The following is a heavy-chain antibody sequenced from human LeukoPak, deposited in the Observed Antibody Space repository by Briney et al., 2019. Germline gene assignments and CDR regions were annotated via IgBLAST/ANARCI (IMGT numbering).Heavy chain of an antibody. CDR1: GYTFSSYA. V-gene: IGHV1-69*13. D-gene: IGHD3-3*01. CDR2: IIPIFGTA. Sequence: ASVKVSCKASGYTFSSYAISWVRQAPGQGLEWMGGIIPIFGTANYAQKFQGRVTITADESTSTAYMELSSLRSEDTAVYYCARSWEDYDFWSGYHFPQEIDPWGQGTLVTVSS. J-gene: IGHJ5*02. CDR3: ARSWEDYDFWSGYHFPQEIDP.